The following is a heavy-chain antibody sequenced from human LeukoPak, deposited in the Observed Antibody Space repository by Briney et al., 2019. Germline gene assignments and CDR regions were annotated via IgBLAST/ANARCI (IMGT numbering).Heavy chain of an antibody. J-gene: IGHJ4*02. CDR3: ARDPHSDISTQHIHLYFDS. D-gene: IGHD3-9*01. CDR1: GGSISSYF. CDR2: MYYSGST. V-gene: IGHV4-59*08. Sequence: PSETLSLTCTVSGGSISSYFWSWIRQPPGKGLEWIGYMYYSGSTTYNPSLKSRVTISLDTSKNQFSLKLSSVTAADTAVYYCARDPHSDISTQHIHLYFDSWGQGTLVSVSS.